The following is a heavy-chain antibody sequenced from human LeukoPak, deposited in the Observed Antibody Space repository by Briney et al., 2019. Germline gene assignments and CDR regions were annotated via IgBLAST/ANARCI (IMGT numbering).Heavy chain of an antibody. J-gene: IGHJ5*02. V-gene: IGHV1-18*01. CDR2: ISAYNGNT. Sequence: ASVKVSCKASGYTFTSYGISWVRQAPGQGLEWMGWISAYNGNTNYAQKLQGRVTMTTDTSTSTAYMELRCLRSDDTAVYYCARFVGYSSSWNNWFDPWGQGTLVTVSS. CDR3: ARFVGYSSSWNNWFDP. CDR1: GYTFTSYG. D-gene: IGHD6-13*01.